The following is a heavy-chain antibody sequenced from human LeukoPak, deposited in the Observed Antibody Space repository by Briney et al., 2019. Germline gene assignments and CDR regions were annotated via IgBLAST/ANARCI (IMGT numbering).Heavy chain of an antibody. J-gene: IGHJ4*02. CDR3: ARDLNPGWHKSSWYHGY. D-gene: IGHD6-13*01. V-gene: IGHV1-18*01. Sequence: RASVKVSCKASGYTFTSFGISWVRQAPGQGLEWMGWISAHNGNTNFAQKLQGRVTMTTDTSTSTAYMELRTLRSDDTAVYYCARDLNPGWHKSSWYHGYWGQGTLVTVSS. CDR1: GYTFTSFG. CDR2: ISAHNGNT.